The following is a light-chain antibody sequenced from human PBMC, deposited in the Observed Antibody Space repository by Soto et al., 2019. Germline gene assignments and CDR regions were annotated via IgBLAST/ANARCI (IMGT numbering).Light chain of an antibody. V-gene: IGLV1-44*01. CDR2: TNN. J-gene: IGLJ1*01. Sequence: QSVLTQPPSASGTPGQRIIISWSGSTSNIESHPVNWFQQVPGAAPKLLIKTNNQRPSGVPDRFSGSKSGASASLAISGLQSEDEATYYCATWDDSRNGVFGSGTKVTVL. CDR3: ATWDDSRNGV. CDR1: TSNIESHP.